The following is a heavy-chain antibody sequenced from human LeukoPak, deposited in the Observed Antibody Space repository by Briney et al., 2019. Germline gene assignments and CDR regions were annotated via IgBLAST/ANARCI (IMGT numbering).Heavy chain of an antibody. Sequence: GGSLRLSCAASGFTFSSYGMHWVRQAPGKGLEWVAVISYDGSNKYYADSVKGRFTISRDNSKNTLYLQMNSLRAEDTAVYYCARGRDGMRLLWFGELFHYWGQGTLVTVSS. J-gene: IGHJ4*02. CDR1: GFTFSSYG. CDR2: ISYDGSNK. V-gene: IGHV3-30*19. D-gene: IGHD3-10*01. CDR3: ARGRDGMRLLWFGELFHY.